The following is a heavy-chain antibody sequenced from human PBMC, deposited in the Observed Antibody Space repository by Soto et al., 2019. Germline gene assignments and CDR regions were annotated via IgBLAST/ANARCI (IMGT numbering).Heavy chain of an antibody. CDR1: GGTFSSYA. D-gene: IGHD5-18*01. Sequence: SVKVSCKASGGTFSSYAISWVRQAPGQGLEWMGGIIPIFGTANYAQKFQGRVTITADKSASTAYMELSSLRSEDTAVYYCARGGYSYGPAGDYYNYWGQGTLVTVSS. CDR3: ARGGYSYGPAGDYYNY. CDR2: IIPIFGTA. J-gene: IGHJ4*02. V-gene: IGHV1-69*06.